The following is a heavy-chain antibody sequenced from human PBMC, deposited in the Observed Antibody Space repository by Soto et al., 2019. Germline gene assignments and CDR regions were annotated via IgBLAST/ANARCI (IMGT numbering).Heavy chain of an antibody. V-gene: IGHV1-3*01. CDR1: GYTFTNYA. CDR2: LNAGNSNR. CDR3: ARGYDYVWGSYRSDAFDI. Sequence: QVQLVQSGAEVKKPGASVKVSCKASGYTFTNYAIHWVRQAPGQRLEWLGWLNAGNSNREYSQKFQGRIIMTKHTSASTAYMELSSLISEDTAVYYCARGYDYVWGSYRSDAFDIWGQGTMVTVSS. D-gene: IGHD3-16*02. J-gene: IGHJ3*02.